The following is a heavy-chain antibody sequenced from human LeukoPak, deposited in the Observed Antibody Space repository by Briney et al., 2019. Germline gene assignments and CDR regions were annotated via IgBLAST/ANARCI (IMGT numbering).Heavy chain of an antibody. CDR2: IRSKANSYAT. D-gene: IGHD3-10*01. Sequence: GGSLRLSCAASGFTFSGSAMHWVRQASGKGLEWVVRIRSKANSYATAYAASVKGRFTISRDDSKNTAYLQMNSLKTEDTAVYYCTRHRYYYGSGSYEDWFDPWGQGTLVTVSS. CDR1: GFTFSGSA. J-gene: IGHJ5*02. V-gene: IGHV3-73*01. CDR3: TRHRYYYGSGSYEDWFDP.